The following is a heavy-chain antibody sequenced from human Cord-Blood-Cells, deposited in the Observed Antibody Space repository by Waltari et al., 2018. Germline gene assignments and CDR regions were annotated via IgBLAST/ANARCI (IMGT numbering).Heavy chain of an antibody. V-gene: IGHV4-34*01. CDR3: AGGGNVVVPAAIEEIDY. Sequence: QVQLQQWGAGLLKPSETLSLTCAVYGGSFSGYYWSWIRQPPGKGLEWIGEINQIGRTNSNPPRRSRVPISVETSKNQFSLKRGSVTAADTAVYYCAGGGNVVVPAAIEEIDYWGQGTLVTVSS. J-gene: IGHJ4*02. D-gene: IGHD2-2*01. CDR2: INQIGRT. CDR1: GGSFSGYY.